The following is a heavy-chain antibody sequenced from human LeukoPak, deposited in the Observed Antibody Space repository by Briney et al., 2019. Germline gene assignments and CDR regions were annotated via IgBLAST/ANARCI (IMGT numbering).Heavy chain of an antibody. Sequence: ASVKVSCKAFGYTFTSYDINWVRQATGQRLEWMGWVNRNSCHTGYAQTIQGRVTMTRNTSISTAYMELSSLTSEDTAVYYCARGAPGSYCSGGSCPYFDYWGQGTLVSVSS. CDR2: VNRNSCHT. CDR3: ARGAPGSYCSGGSCPYFDY. V-gene: IGHV1-8*01. D-gene: IGHD2-15*01. CDR1: GYTFTSYD. J-gene: IGHJ4*02.